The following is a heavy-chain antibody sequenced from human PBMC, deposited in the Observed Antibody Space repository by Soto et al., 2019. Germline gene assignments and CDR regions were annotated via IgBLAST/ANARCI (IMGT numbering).Heavy chain of an antibody. CDR1: GFTFNNCG. V-gene: IGHV3-23*01. CDR2: ISGSGITT. J-gene: IGHJ4*02. D-gene: IGHD1-26*01. Sequence: GGSLRLSCVASGFTFNNCGMNWVRQAPGKGLEWVSGISGSGITTYYADSVKGRFTISRDTSKNTLYLQMNSLRAEDTAVYYCSKTASGTYSESWGQGTLVTVSS. CDR3: SKTASGTYSES.